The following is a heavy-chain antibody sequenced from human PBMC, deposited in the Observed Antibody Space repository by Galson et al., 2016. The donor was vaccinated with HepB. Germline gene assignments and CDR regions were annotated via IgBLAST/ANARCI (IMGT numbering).Heavy chain of an antibody. J-gene: IGHJ4*02. V-gene: IGHV3-7*01. D-gene: IGHD4-11*01. CDR2: IIRHEPDT. Sequence: SLRLSCAASGFIFSDYMMTWVRQAPGKGLEWVTSIIRHEPDTYYVDSVRGRFTISRDNAKNSLYLQMNNLRAEDTAVYYCARDNDYKIDFWGQETLVTVSS. CDR1: GFIFSDYM. CDR3: ARDNDYKIDF.